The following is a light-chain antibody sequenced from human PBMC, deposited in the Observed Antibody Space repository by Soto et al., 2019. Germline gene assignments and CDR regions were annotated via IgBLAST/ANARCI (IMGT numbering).Light chain of an antibody. J-gene: IGLJ1*01. CDR2: DVN. Sequence: QSALTQPPSASGSPGQSVTISCTRTSSDVGAYIFVSWYQQHPGKAPKLMVYDVNRRPPGVPDRFFGSKSGNTASLTVSGLQAEDEADYYCVSFAGGTYVFGTGTKLTV. CDR3: VSFAGGTYV. V-gene: IGLV2-8*01. CDR1: SSDVGAYIF.